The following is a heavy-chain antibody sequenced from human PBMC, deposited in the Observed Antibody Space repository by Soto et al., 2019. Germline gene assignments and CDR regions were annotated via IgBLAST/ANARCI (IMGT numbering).Heavy chain of an antibody. J-gene: IGHJ3*02. CDR2: ISGTGVNT. CDR1: GLIFGNYA. CDR3: AKGGGAFDI. D-gene: IGHD5-12*01. V-gene: IGHV3-23*01. Sequence: GGSLRLSCAASGLIFGNYAITWVRQAPGKGLEWVATISGTGVNTYYADSVRGRFTISRDNSKNTVWLQMNSLRAADSSVYYCAKGGGAFDIWGQGTMVTVSS.